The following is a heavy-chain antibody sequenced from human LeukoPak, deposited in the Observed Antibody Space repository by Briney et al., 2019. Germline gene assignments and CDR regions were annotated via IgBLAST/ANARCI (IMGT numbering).Heavy chain of an antibody. D-gene: IGHD6-13*01. CDR1: GFTFSYYY. J-gene: IGHJ4*02. CDR2: ISSSGSTI. V-gene: IGHV3-11*04. CDR3: ARDRGIAAAGPLDY. Sequence: GSLRLSCAASGFTFSYYYMSWIRQAPGKGLEWVSYISSSGSTIYYADSVKGRFTISRDNSKNTLYLQMNSLRAEDTAVYYCARDRGIAAAGPLDYWGQGTLVTVSS.